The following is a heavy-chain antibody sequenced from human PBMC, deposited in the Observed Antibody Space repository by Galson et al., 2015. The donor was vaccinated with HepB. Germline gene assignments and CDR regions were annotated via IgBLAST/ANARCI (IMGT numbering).Heavy chain of an antibody. CDR2: ISGSGGST. CDR1: GFTFSSYA. CDR3: AKRFGGGQWLAPEHDAFDI. J-gene: IGHJ3*02. V-gene: IGHV3-23*01. D-gene: IGHD6-19*01. Sequence: SLRLSCAASGFTFSSYAMSWVRQAPGKGLEWVSAISGSGGSTYYADSVKGRFTISRDNSKNTLYLQMNSLRAEDTAVYYCAKRFGGGQWLAPEHDAFDIWGQGTMVTVSS.